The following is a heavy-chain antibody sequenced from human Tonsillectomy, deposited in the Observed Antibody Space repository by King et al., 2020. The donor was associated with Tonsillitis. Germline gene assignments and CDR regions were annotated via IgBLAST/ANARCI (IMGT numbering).Heavy chain of an antibody. D-gene: IGHD2-8*01. V-gene: IGHV4-30-4*07. J-gene: IGHJ3*02. CDR3: ARGYCTNGICLDAFDI. CDR1: GGSISSGDFS. Sequence: VQLQESGPGLVKASQTLSLTCAVSGGSISSGDFSWSWIRQPPGKGLEWIGYIYYSGSTYYNPSLKSRGTISIDTSKNQFSLNLSSVPAADTAVYYCARGYCTNGICLDAFDIWGQGTMVTVSS. CDR2: IYYSGST.